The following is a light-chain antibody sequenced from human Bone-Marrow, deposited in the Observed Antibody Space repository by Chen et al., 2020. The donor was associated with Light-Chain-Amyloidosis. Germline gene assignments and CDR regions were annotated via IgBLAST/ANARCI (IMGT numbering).Light chain of an antibody. CDR2: ADS. CDR3: QVWDRGSDRPV. CDR1: NIGSTS. V-gene: IGLV3-21*02. J-gene: IGLJ3*02. Sequence: SYVLTQPSSVSVAPGQTATIACGGNNIGSTSVHWYQQTPGQAPLLVGYADSDRPSGIPARCSGANSGDTATLTISRVEAGDEADYYCQVWDRGSDRPVFGGGTKLTVL.